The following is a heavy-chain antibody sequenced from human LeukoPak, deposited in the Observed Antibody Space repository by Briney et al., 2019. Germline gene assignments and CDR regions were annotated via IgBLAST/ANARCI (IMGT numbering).Heavy chain of an antibody. CDR1: GYTFTGYY. J-gene: IGHJ6*02. CDR3: ARGDYYYYYGTDV. Sequence: ASVKVSCKASGYTFTGYYMHWVRQAPGQGLEWMGWINPNSGGTNYAQKFQGRVTMTRDTSISTAYMELSRLRTDDTAVYYCARGDYYYYYGTDVWGQGTTVTVSS. V-gene: IGHV1-2*02. CDR2: INPNSGGT.